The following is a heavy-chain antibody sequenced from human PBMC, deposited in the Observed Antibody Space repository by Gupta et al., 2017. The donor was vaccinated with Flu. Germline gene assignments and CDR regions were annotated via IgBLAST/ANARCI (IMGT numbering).Heavy chain of an antibody. D-gene: IGHD1-26*01. Sequence: QVTLKESGPVLVKPTQTLPLTFTVSGVSLSNARLGVSCIRQPPGKALDWLAHIFSNDEKSYSSSLKSRLTISKDTSKSQVVLTMTNMDPVDTATYYCARITQRELPLDYWGQGTLVTVPS. CDR1: GVSLSNARLG. CDR2: IFSNDEK. CDR3: ARITQRELPLDY. V-gene: IGHV2-26*01. J-gene: IGHJ4*02.